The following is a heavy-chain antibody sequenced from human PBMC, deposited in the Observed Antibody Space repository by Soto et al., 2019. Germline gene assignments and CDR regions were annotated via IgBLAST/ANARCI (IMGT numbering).Heavy chain of an antibody. CDR1: GFTFSSSW. CDR3: ARDPAWGSLDY. Sequence: GGSLRLSCAASGFTFSSSWMSWVRQAPGKRLEWVADINHVGSEILYVDSVKGRFTVSRDNTKNSVYLQMNSLRVEDTALYYCARDPAWGSLDYWGLGTLVTV. J-gene: IGHJ4*02. V-gene: IGHV3-7*01. D-gene: IGHD7-27*01. CDR2: INHVGSEI.